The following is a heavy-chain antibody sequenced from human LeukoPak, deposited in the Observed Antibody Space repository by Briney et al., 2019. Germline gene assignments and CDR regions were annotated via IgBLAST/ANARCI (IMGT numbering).Heavy chain of an antibody. CDR2: IYYSGTT. CDR1: GGSISNYY. V-gene: IGHV4-59*01. D-gene: IGHD3-10*01. Sequence: SETLSLTCTVSGGSISNYYWSWVRQPPGKGLEWIGFIYYSGTTSYNPSLKCRVTISVDTSKNEFSDTAVYYCGRHKPEMGTKTFDYWGQGTLVTVSS. CDR3: KTFDY. J-gene: IGHJ4*02.